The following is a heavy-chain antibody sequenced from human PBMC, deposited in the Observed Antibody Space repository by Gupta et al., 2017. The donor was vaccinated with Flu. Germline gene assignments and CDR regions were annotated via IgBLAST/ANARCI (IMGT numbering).Heavy chain of an antibody. D-gene: IGHD3-22*01. Sequence: EGQLLESGGGFVQPGGSLSLACTTSVFTFSIFALRWVPQVPGKGLGWVSSISGSGRSTYYADSVKGRFTISRDNSKKILYLQMDSLRADDTAVYYCAKPHYYDSSGYAGDHWGQGTLVTVSS. CDR2: ISGSGRST. CDR3: AKPHYYDSSGYAGDH. CDR1: VFTFSIFA. V-gene: IGHV3-23*01. J-gene: IGHJ4*02.